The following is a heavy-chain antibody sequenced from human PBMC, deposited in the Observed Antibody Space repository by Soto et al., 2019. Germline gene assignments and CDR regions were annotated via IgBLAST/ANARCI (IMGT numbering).Heavy chain of an antibody. CDR2: MFYGGST. CDR3: ATTGMGLTLYYYYHGMDV. D-gene: IGHD1-26*01. CDR1: GFTVSTNY. Sequence: EVQLVESGGGLVQPGGSLRLSCAASGFTVSTNYMTWVRQAPGKGLEWVSVMFYGGSTYYAASVKGRFTISRDDSKNTLCLRMNSLRAEDTAVSYWATTGMGLTLYYYYHGMDVWGQGTTGTVSS. V-gene: IGHV3-66*01. J-gene: IGHJ6*02.